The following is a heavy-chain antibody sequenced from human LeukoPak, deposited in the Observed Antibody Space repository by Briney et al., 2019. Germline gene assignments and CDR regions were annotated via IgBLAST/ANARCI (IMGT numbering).Heavy chain of an antibody. J-gene: IGHJ4*02. Sequence: SETLSLTCTVSGGSISSSSYYWGWIRQPPGKGLEWIGSIYYSGSTYYNPSLKSRVTISVDTSKNQFSLKLSSVTAADTAVYYCASYSSSWSFPYFDYWGQGTLVTVSS. D-gene: IGHD6-13*01. CDR1: GGSISSSSYY. CDR3: ASYSSSWSFPYFDY. CDR2: IYYSGST. V-gene: IGHV4-39*01.